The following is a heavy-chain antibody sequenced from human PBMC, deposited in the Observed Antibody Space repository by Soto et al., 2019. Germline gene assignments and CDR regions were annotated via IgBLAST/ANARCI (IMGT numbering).Heavy chain of an antibody. V-gene: IGHV3-7*03. D-gene: IGHD2-15*01. Sequence: QPGGSLRLSCAASGFSSSDYWMSWVRQAPGRGLEWVAHIIQDGRAIYYVDSVRCRFTISRDSAGNSVFLEMHRLRVEDTAVYYCARGGELSLLPLDYWGLGTLVTVSS. CDR1: GFSSSDYW. CDR2: IIQDGRAI. CDR3: ARGGELSLLPLDY. J-gene: IGHJ4*02.